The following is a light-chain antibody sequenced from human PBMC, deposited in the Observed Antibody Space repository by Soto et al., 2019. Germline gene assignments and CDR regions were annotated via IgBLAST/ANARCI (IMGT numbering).Light chain of an antibody. Sequence: QSALTQPASVSGSPGQSITIACTGISGDVAGYNYVSWYQQHPGKAPKLMIYEVSNRPSGVSNRFSGSKSGNTASLTISGLQAEDEADYYCSSYTSSSTVVFGGGTKLTV. V-gene: IGLV2-14*01. CDR1: SGDVAGYNY. CDR3: SSYTSSSTVV. J-gene: IGLJ2*01. CDR2: EVS.